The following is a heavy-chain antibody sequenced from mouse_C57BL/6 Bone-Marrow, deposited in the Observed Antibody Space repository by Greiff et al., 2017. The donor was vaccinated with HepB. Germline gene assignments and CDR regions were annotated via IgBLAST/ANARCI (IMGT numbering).Heavy chain of an antibody. Sequence: EVQLHQSGPELVKPGASVKISCKASGYTFTDYYMNWVKQSHGKSLEWIGDINPNNGGTSYNQKFKGKATLTVDKSSSTAYMELRSLTSEDSAVYYCARRDYGSTHYFDYWGQGTTLTVSS. CDR3: ARRDYGSTHYFDY. D-gene: IGHD1-1*01. J-gene: IGHJ2*01. V-gene: IGHV1-26*01. CDR2: INPNNGGT. CDR1: GYTFTDYY.